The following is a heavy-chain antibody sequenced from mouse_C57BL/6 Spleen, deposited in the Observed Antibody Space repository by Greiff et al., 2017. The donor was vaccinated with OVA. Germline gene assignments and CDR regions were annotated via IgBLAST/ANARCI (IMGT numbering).Heavy chain of an antibody. CDR3: ARDTGYGNYEF. CDR2: ISYDGSN. Sequence: VQLKESGPGLVKPSQSLSLTCSVTGYSITSGYYWNWIRQFPGNKLEWMGYISYDGSNNYNPSLKNRISITRDTSKNQFFLKLNSVTTEDTATYYCARDTGYGNYEFWGQGTLVTVSA. D-gene: IGHD2-1*01. V-gene: IGHV3-6*01. J-gene: IGHJ3*01. CDR1: GYSITSGYY.